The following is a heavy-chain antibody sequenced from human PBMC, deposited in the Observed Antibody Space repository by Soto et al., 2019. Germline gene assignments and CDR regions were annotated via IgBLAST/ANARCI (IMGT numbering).Heavy chain of an antibody. Sequence: QVQLVQSGAEVKKPGSSVKVSCKASGGTFSSYAISWVRQAPGQGLEWMGGIIPIFGTANYAQKFQGRGTNTADESTSTAYVELRSLRSEDTAVYYCARVGVVVAATPHDYWGQGTLVTVSS. CDR1: GGTFSSYA. V-gene: IGHV1-69*12. D-gene: IGHD2-15*01. J-gene: IGHJ4*02. CDR2: IIPIFGTA. CDR3: ARVGVVVAATPHDY.